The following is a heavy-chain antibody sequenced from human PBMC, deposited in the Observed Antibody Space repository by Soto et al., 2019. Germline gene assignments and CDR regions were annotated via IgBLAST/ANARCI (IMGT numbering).Heavy chain of an antibody. CDR2: IRRKANSYTT. CDR3: AMLGGWSGGSSGMDV. CDR1: GLIFSDYH. V-gene: IGHV3-72*01. Sequence: EVQLVESGGGLVQPGGSLRLSCAASGLIFSDYHMDWVRQAPGKGLEWVGRIRRKANSYTTEYAASVKGRFTISRDDSMNSLYLQMDSLKSEDTAVYYCAMLGGWSGGSSGMDVWCQGTTVTVSS. D-gene: IGHD6-19*01. J-gene: IGHJ6*02.